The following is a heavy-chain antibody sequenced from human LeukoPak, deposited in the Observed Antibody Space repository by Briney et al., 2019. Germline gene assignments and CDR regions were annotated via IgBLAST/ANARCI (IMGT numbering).Heavy chain of an antibody. CDR2: ISAYNGNT. Sequence: ASVKVSCKASGYTFTSYGISWVRQAPGQGLEWMGWISAYNGNTNYAQKLQGRVTMTTDTSTSTACMELRSLRSDDTAVYYCARGYSSGWSYYYYMDVWGKGTTVTISS. CDR3: ARGYSSGWSYYYYMDV. CDR1: GYTFTSYG. J-gene: IGHJ6*03. D-gene: IGHD6-19*01. V-gene: IGHV1-18*01.